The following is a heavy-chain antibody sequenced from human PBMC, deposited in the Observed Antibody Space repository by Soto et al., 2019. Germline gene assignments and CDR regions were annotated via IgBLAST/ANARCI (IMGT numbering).Heavy chain of an antibody. CDR2: IYYSGST. J-gene: IGHJ6*02. CDR1: GGSIISGDYH. CDR3: ARDSSSPRYYYYGMDV. Sequence: PSETLSLTCTVSGGSIISGDYHWSWIRQPPGKGLEWIGYIYYSGSTYYNPSLKSRVTISVDTSKNQFSLKLSSVTAADTAVYYCARDSSSPRYYYYGMDVWGQGTTVTVSS. D-gene: IGHD6-6*01. V-gene: IGHV4-30-4*01.